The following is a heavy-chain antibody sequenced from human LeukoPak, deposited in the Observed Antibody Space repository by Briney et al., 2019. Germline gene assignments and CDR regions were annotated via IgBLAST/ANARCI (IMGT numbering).Heavy chain of an antibody. Sequence: KRWHTLSPAFTVAGPSMISTYGASVRHPAGEGLGLIGYMYFGERTNYNPSLKGRAPIAIDTYKKQFSLNLKSVAAADAAVYYCARITGDRPDDWGQGTLVTVS. V-gene: IGHV4-59*07. CDR1: GPSMISTY. J-gene: IGHJ4*02. D-gene: IGHD7-27*01. CDR2: MYFGERT. CDR3: ARITGDRPDD.